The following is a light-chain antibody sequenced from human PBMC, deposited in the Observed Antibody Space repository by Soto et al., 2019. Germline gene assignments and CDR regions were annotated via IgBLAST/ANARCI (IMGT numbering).Light chain of an antibody. CDR1: QSVLYSSNNKNY. CDR2: WAS. J-gene: IGKJ5*01. V-gene: IGKV4-1*01. CDR3: QQYYSTPIT. Sequence: DRVMTQSPDSLAVSLAERAAINCKSSQSVLYSSNNKNYLAWYQQKPGQPPKLLIYWASTRESGVPDRFSGSGSGTDFTLTISSLQAEDVAVYYCQQYYSTPITFGQGTRLEIK.